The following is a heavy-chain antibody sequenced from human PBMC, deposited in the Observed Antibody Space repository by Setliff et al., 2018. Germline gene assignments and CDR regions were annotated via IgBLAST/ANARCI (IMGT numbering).Heavy chain of an antibody. Sequence: SETLSLTCTVSGGSISSSSYYWGWIRQPPGKGLEWIGSIYYSGSTYYNPSLKSRVTMSVDTSKNQFSLKLSSVTAADTAVYYCARGRAGHSGHWGQGTLVTVSS. V-gene: IGHV4-39*01. CDR2: IYYSGST. CDR3: ARGRAGHSGH. D-gene: IGHD6-19*01. J-gene: IGHJ4*02. CDR1: GGSISSSSYY.